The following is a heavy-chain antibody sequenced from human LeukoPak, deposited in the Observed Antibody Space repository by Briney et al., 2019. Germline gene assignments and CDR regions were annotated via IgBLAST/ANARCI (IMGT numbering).Heavy chain of an antibody. J-gene: IGHJ4*02. D-gene: IGHD4-23*01. V-gene: IGHV3-21*01. CDR2: ISSSSSSYI. Sequence: GGSLRLSCAASGFTFSSYGMHWVRQAPGKGLEWVSSISSSSSSYIYYADSVKGRFTISRDNAKNSLYLQMNSLRAEDTAVYYCARMEKYDYGGPGELDYWGQGTLVTVSS. CDR3: ARMEKYDYGGPGELDY. CDR1: GFTFSSYG.